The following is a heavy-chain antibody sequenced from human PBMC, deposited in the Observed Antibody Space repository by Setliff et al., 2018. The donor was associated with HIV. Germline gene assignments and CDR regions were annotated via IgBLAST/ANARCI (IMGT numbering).Heavy chain of an antibody. V-gene: IGHV4-39*07. CDR1: GGSISSSSYY. Sequence: SETLSLTCTVSGGSISSSSYYWGWIRQPPGKGLEWIGSIYYSGSTYYNPSLKSRVTISVDTYKNQFSLKLSSVTAADTAVYYCASRVYYYDSSGYLREEGFDPWGQGTLVTVSS. CDR3: ASRVYYYDSSGYLREEGFDP. D-gene: IGHD3-22*01. CDR2: IYYSGST. J-gene: IGHJ5*02.